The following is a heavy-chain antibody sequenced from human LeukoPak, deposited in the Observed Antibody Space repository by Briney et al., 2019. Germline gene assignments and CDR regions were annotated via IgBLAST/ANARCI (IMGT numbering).Heavy chain of an antibody. Sequence: GGSLRLSCAASGFTFDSYALHWVRQAPGKGLEWLAIITHDETNKYYADSVKGRFTISRDHSKNTLFLQMNSLRAEDTAVYYCARVEYSSSPHFDYWGQGTLVTVSS. CDR1: GFTFDSYA. J-gene: IGHJ4*02. D-gene: IGHD6-6*01. V-gene: IGHV3-30-3*01. CDR2: ITHDETNK. CDR3: ARVEYSSSPHFDY.